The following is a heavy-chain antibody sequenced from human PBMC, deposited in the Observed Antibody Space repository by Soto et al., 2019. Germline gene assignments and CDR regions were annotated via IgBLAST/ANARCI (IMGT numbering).Heavy chain of an antibody. CDR1: GFTFSTYW. CDR2: IDAVGRTT. V-gene: IGHV3-74*01. Sequence: EVQLVESGGGLVQPGGSLRLSCAASGFTFSTYWMHWVRQAPGKGLVWVSRIDAVGRTTNYADSVKGRFTISRDNSKNTPYLQMNSLRADDAAVYYSVRPQYYVLTGYLYYFDSWGQGTLVTVSS. D-gene: IGHD3-9*01. J-gene: IGHJ4*02. CDR3: VRPQYYVLTGYLYYFDS.